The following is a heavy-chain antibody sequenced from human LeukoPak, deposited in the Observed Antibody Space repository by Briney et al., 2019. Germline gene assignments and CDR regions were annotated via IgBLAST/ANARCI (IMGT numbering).Heavy chain of an antibody. CDR3: ARGPKRGSYRYNWFDP. V-gene: IGHV3-33*08. J-gene: IGHJ5*02. Sequence: PGGSLRLSCAASGFTFDDYAMHWVRQAPGKGLEWVAVIWYDGSNKYYADSVKGRFTISRDNSKNTLYLQMNSLRAEDTAVYYCARGPKRGSYRYNWFDPWGQGTLVTVSS. D-gene: IGHD3-16*02. CDR1: GFTFDDYA. CDR2: IWYDGSNK.